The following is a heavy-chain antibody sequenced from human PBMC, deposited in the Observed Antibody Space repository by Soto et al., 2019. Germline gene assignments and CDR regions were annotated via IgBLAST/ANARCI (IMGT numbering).Heavy chain of an antibody. J-gene: IGHJ4*02. CDR1: GGTFSSYA. Sequence: QVQLVQSGAEVKKPGSSVKVSCKASGGTFSSYAISWVRQAPGQGLEWMGGIIPIFGTANYAQKFQGRVTITADESTSTAYMELSSLRSEDTAVYYCAHYYYDSSAHPRDLDYWGQGTLVTVSS. CDR2: IIPIFGTA. V-gene: IGHV1-69*01. CDR3: AHYYYDSSAHPRDLDY. D-gene: IGHD3-22*01.